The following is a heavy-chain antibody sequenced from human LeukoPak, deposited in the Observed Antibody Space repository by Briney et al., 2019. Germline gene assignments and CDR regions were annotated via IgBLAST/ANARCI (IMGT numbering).Heavy chain of an antibody. Sequence: GGSLRLSCAASGFTFDDYAMHCVRQARGKGLEWVSGISWNSDSIGYADSVKGRFTISRDHAKNSLYLQMNGLRAEDTALHYCEKGIREWVMSPNAFDTWAQGTMVTVS. CDR1: GFTFDDYA. V-gene: IGHV3-9*01. CDR2: ISWNSDSI. CDR3: EKGIREWVMSPNAFDT. D-gene: IGHD3-3*01. J-gene: IGHJ3*02.